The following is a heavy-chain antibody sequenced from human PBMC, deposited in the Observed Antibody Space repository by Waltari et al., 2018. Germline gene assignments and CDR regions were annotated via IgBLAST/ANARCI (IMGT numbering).Heavy chain of an antibody. J-gene: IGHJ4*02. V-gene: IGHV3-48*04. CDR1: GFTFSSYS. D-gene: IGHD4-17*01. Sequence: EVQLVESGGGLVQPGGSLRLSCAASGFTFSSYSMHWVRQAPGKGLEWVSYISSSSSTIYYADSVKCRFTISRDNAKNSLYLQMNSLRAEDTAVYYCARGDYGDLYYFDYWGQGTLVTVSS. CDR2: ISSSSSTI. CDR3: ARGDYGDLYYFDY.